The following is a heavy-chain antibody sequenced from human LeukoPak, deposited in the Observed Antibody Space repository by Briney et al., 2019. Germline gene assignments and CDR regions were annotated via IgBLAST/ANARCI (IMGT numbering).Heavy chain of an antibody. J-gene: IGHJ6*03. CDR2: IYHSGST. Sequence: SETLSLTCTVSGYSISSGYYWGWIRPPPGKGLEWIGSIYHSGSTYYNPSLKSRVTISVDTSKNQFSLKLSSVTAADTAVYYCARGSADYVWGSYPNYYYYYMDVWGKGTTVTISS. D-gene: IGHD3-16*01. CDR3: ARGSADYVWGSYPNYYYYYMDV. V-gene: IGHV4-38-2*02. CDR1: GYSISSGYY.